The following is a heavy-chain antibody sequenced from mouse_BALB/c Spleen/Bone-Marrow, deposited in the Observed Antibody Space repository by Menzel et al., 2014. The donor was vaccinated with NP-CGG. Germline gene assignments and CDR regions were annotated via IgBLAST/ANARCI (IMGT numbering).Heavy chain of an antibody. D-gene: IGHD1-1*01. Sequence: EVQGVESGGGLVKPGGSLKLSCAASGFTFSSYAMSWVRQTPEKRLEWVASISSGGSTYYPDSVMGRFTISRDNVRNILYLQMSSLRSEDTAMYYCARVTDAFYYGSSYWYFDVWGAGTTVTVSS. CDR2: ISSGGST. CDR3: ARVTDAFYYGSSYWYFDV. CDR1: GFTFSSYA. V-gene: IGHV5-6-5*01. J-gene: IGHJ1*01.